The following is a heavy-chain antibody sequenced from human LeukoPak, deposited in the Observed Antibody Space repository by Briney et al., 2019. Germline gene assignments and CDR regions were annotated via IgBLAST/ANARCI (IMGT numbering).Heavy chain of an antibody. D-gene: IGHD6-13*01. Sequence: QPGGSLRLSCAASGFTFSRNAMAWVRQAPGKGLEWVAGIGSDDNTHYAESVKGRFTISRDNSKNTLYLQMNSLRAEDTAVYYCAKDPTLAIYSSSWYYFDYWGQGTLVTVSS. CDR2: IGSDDNT. J-gene: IGHJ4*02. CDR1: GFTFSRNA. V-gene: IGHV3-23*01. CDR3: AKDPTLAIYSSSWYYFDY.